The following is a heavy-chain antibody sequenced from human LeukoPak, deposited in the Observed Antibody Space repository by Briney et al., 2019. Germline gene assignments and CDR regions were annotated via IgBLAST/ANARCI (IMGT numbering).Heavy chain of an antibody. CDR1: GFTFSSYA. D-gene: IGHD4-11*01. CDR3: ATETENSNYDAFDI. V-gene: IGHV3-48*03. J-gene: IGHJ3*02. Sequence: PGGSLRLSCAASGFTFSSYALHWVRQAPGKGLEWVSYISGGGTTIFYADSVKGRFTISRDNAKNSLYLHMNSLSAEDTAVYFCATETENSNYDAFDIWGQGTLVTVSS. CDR2: ISGGGTTI.